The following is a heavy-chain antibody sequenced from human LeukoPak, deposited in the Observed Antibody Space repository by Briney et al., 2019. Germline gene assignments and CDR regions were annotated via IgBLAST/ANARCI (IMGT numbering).Heavy chain of an antibody. J-gene: IGHJ4*02. Sequence: GASVKVSCKASGGTFSSYAISWVRQAPGQGLEWMGRIIPILGIANYAQKFQGRVTITADKSTSTAYMELGSLRSEDTAVYYCATDAYYDFWSGYPSNYFDYWGQGTLVTVSS. CDR1: GGTFSSYA. V-gene: IGHV1-69*04. CDR3: ATDAYYDFWSGYPSNYFDY. CDR2: IIPILGIA. D-gene: IGHD3-3*01.